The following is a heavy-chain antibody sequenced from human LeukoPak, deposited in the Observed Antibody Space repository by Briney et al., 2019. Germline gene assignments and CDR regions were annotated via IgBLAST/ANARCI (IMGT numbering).Heavy chain of an antibody. Sequence: ASVKVSCKASGYTFTSYGISWVRQAPGQGLEWMGWISAYNDNTNYAQKLQGRVTMTTDTSTSTAYMELRSLRSDGTAVYYCARSVVVVAATQIEYYYGMDVWGQGTTVTVSS. D-gene: IGHD2-15*01. J-gene: IGHJ6*02. V-gene: IGHV1-18*01. CDR3: ARSVVVVAATQIEYYYGMDV. CDR1: GYTFTSYG. CDR2: ISAYNDNT.